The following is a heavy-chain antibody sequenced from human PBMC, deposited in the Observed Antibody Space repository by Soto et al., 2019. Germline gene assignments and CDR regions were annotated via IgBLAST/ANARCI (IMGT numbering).Heavy chain of an antibody. J-gene: IGHJ4*02. D-gene: IGHD1-26*01. CDR2: IYNTGST. Sequence: SETLSLTCTVSGDSISSGGYYWSWIRQHPGKGLEWIGYIYNTGSTNYNPSLQSRVTMSVDTSKNHFSLKVSSVTAADTAVYFCARESGSYSDFDYWGQGILVTVSS. CDR3: ARESGSYSDFDY. V-gene: IGHV4-61*03. CDR1: GDSISSGGYY.